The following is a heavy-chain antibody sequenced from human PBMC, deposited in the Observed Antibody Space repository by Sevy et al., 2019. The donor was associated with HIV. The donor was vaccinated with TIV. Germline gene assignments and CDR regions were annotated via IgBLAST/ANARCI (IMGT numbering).Heavy chain of an antibody. Sequence: GGSLRLSCAASGFSFSSYGMHWVRQAPGKGLEWMSYIQYDGSNKDYADSVKGRFTISRDNSKNTLYLQMNSLRVEDTAVFYCVKVGGGEGGDHWGQGTLVTVSS. CDR1: GFSFSSYG. J-gene: IGHJ4*02. D-gene: IGHD2-21*01. CDR2: IQYDGSNK. CDR3: VKVGGGEGGDH. V-gene: IGHV3-30*02.